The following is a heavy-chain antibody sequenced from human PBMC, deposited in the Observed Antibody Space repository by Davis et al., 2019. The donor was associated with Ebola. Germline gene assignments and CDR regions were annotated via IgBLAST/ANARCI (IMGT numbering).Heavy chain of an antibody. CDR1: GGSFTDYY. CDR3: ARNSGRPREIDY. V-gene: IGHV4-34*01. CDR2: IHHSGTT. J-gene: IGHJ4*02. D-gene: IGHD1-26*01. Sequence: PSETLSLTCAVYGGSFTDYYWNWIRQHPEKGLGWIGEIHHSGTTNYNPSLTSRVIISVDSSKNQFSLKLTSVTAADAGVYYCARNSGRPREIDYWGQGTMVTVSS.